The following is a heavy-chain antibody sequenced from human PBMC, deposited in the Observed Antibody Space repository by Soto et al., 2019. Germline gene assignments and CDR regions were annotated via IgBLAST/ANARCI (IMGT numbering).Heavy chain of an antibody. CDR2: ISSSSRYI. CDR3: STSCSGGSCYYLALQDEYFQH. CDR1: GFTFSSYS. D-gene: IGHD2-15*01. V-gene: IGHV3-21*01. J-gene: IGHJ1*01. Sequence: EVQLVESGGGLVKPGGSLRLSCAASGFTFSSYSMNWVRQAPGKGLEWVSSISSSSRYIYYADSVKGRFTVSRDNAKNSQYLQMNSLRAEDTAVYYCSTSCSGGSCYYLALQDEYFQHGGQDTLVTVSS.